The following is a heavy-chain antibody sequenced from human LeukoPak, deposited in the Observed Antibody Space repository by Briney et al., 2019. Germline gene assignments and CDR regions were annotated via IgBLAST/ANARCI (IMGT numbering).Heavy chain of an antibody. CDR1: GYSFTSYG. Sequence: ASVKVSCKASGYSFTSYGFTWVRRAPGQGLEWMGWVSAYDGSTNYAQKIRGRVTMTTDASKNTVYMELRSLRFDDTAVYYCARKRCTGDCYLFDPWGQGTLVTVSS. CDR3: ARKRCTGDCYLFDP. CDR2: VSAYDGST. J-gene: IGHJ5*02. V-gene: IGHV1-18*01. D-gene: IGHD2-21*02.